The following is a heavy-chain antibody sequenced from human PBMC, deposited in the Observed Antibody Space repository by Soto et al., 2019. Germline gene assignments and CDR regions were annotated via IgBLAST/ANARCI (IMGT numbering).Heavy chain of an antibody. CDR1: GYTFTSYA. CDR2: INAGNGNT. CDR3: ARGTRQWLATPLIVDY. V-gene: IGHV1-3*01. D-gene: IGHD6-19*01. Sequence: GASVKVSCKASGYTFTSYAMHWVRQAPGQRLEWMGWINAGNGNTKYSQKFQGRVTITRDTSASTAYMELSSLRSEDTAVYYCARGTRQWLATPLIVDYWGQGTLVTVSS. J-gene: IGHJ4*02.